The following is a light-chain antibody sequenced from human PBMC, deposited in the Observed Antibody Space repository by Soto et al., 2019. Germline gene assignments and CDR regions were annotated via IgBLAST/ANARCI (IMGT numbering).Light chain of an antibody. V-gene: IGLV1-40*01. Sequence: QSVLTQPPSASGTPGQRVTLSCTGSSSNIGAGYDVHWYQQIPGTAPKLLFYGNSYRPSGVPDRFSGSKSVTSASLAITGLQAEDGADYYFKLYDSSLSGWVFGGGPKLTVL. CDR2: GNS. CDR1: SSNIGAGYD. CDR3: KLYDSSLSGWV. J-gene: IGLJ3*02.